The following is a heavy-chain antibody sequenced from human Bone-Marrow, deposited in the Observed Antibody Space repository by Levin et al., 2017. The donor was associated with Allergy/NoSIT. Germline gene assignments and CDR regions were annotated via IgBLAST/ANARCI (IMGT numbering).Heavy chain of an antibody. CDR3: ARGGMFYHDSSGYPFDY. Sequence: SETLFLTCTVSGGSIGSSDYYWSWIRQTPGKGLEWIGCIYYIGHTYYDRSLRSRVTISVDTSKNQLSLKLRSVTAADTAVYYCARGGMFYHDSSGYPFDYWGQGTQVTVSS. CDR1: GGSIGSSDYY. J-gene: IGHJ4*02. CDR2: IYYIGHT. D-gene: IGHD3-22*01. V-gene: IGHV4-30-4*01.